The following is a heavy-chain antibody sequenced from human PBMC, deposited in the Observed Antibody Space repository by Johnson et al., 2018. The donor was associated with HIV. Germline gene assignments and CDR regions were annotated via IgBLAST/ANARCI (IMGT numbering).Heavy chain of an antibody. D-gene: IGHD1-26*01. CDR1: GFTFSDYY. CDR3: ARERGEGGSYYSFRRDAFDI. CDR2: ISSSGSTI. V-gene: IGHV3-11*04. J-gene: IGHJ3*02. Sequence: QVLLVESGGGLVKPGGSLRLSCAASGFTFSDYYMVWIRQAPGKGLEWLSYISSSGSTIYYADSVKGRFTISRDNAKNSLYLQMNSLRAEDTAVYYCARERGEGGSYYSFRRDAFDIWGQGTMVTVSS.